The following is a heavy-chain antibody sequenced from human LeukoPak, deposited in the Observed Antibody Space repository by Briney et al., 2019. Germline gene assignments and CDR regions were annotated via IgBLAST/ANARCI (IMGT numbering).Heavy chain of an antibody. CDR1: GFTFSSNY. CDR2: IYSGGNT. Sequence: GGSLRLSCAASGFTFSSNYMTWVRQAPGRGLEWVSVIYSGGNTYYSDSVKGRFTISRDGSKNTVYLQLNSLRGEDTAIYYCARSRYLDWGGAFDMWGQGTMVTVSS. CDR3: ARSRYLDWGGAFDM. D-gene: IGHD3-9*01. J-gene: IGHJ3*02. V-gene: IGHV3-66*01.